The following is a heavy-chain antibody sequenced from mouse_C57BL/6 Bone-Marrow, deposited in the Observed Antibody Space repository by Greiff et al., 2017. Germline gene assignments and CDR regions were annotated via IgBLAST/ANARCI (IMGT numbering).Heavy chain of an antibody. J-gene: IGHJ3*01. CDR3: AREGYYRWAWFAY. D-gene: IGHD2-3*01. Sequence: VQLQQSGPELVKPGASVKISCKASGYSFTGYYMNWVKQSPEKSLEWIGEINPSTGGTTYNQKFKAKATLTVDKSSSTAYMQLKSLTSEDSAVYYCAREGYYRWAWFAYWGQGTLVTVSA. V-gene: IGHV1-42*01. CDR1: GYSFTGYY. CDR2: INPSTGGT.